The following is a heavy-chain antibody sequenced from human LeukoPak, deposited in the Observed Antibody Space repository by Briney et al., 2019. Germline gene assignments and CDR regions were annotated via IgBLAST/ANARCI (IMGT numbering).Heavy chain of an antibody. J-gene: IGHJ4*02. V-gene: IGHV3-48*01. CDR3: ARGVDYYENSGTIDY. Sequence: PGGSLRLSCAASGFTFNTYAMNWVRQAPGKGLEWISYISGSSNTIYYADSVKGRFTISRDNSKNTLYLQMNSLRAEDTAVYYCARGVDYYENSGTIDYWGQGTLVTVSS. D-gene: IGHD3-22*01. CDR2: ISGSSNTI. CDR1: GFTFNTYA.